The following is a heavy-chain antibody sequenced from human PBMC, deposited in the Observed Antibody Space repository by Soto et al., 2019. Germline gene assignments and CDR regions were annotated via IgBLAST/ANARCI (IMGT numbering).Heavy chain of an antibody. CDR3: AKVGTYYEGFLEWLLLYYFDY. CDR2: ISGSGGST. V-gene: IGHV3-23*01. Sequence: GESLKISCAASGFTFSSYAMSWVRQAPGKGLEWVSAISGSGGSTYYADSVKGRFTISRDNSKNTLYLQMNSLRAEDTAVYYCAKVGTYYEGFLEWLLLYYFDYWGQGTLVTVSS. CDR1: GFTFSSYA. J-gene: IGHJ4*02. D-gene: IGHD3-3*01.